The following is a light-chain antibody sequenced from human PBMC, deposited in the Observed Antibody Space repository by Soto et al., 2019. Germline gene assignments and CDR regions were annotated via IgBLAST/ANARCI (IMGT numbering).Light chain of an antibody. Sequence: QSVLTQPASVSGSPGQSITISCTGSSSDVGGYNYVSWYQHHPGKAPKLIIYDVTDRPSGVSNRFSGSKSGNTASLTISGLQAEDEADYYCSSYTSINTLDVVFGGGTKVTVL. V-gene: IGLV2-14*03. CDR3: SSYTSINTLDVV. J-gene: IGLJ2*01. CDR2: DVT. CDR1: SSDVGGYNY.